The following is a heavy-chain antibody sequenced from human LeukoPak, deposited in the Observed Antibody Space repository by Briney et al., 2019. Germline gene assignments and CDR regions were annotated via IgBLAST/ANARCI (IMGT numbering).Heavy chain of an antibody. CDR3: ARDGWYTLPRY. J-gene: IGHJ4*02. D-gene: IGHD2-15*01. CDR2: INPNSGGT. Sequence: ASVKVSCKASGYTFTGYYMHWVRQAPGQGLEWMEWINPNSGGTSYAQKFQGRVTMTRDTSTSTVYMELSSLRSEDTAVYYCARDGWYTLPRYWGQGTLVTVSS. V-gene: IGHV1-2*02. CDR1: GYTFTGYY.